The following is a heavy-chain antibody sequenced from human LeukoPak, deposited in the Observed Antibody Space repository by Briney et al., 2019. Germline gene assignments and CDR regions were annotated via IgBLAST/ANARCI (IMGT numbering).Heavy chain of an antibody. V-gene: IGHV1-3*01. D-gene: IGHD6-13*01. J-gene: IGHJ4*02. CDR2: INAGNGNT. Sequence: PLASVKVSCKASGYTFTSYAMHWVRQAPGQRLEWMGWINAGNGNTKHSQKFQGRVTITRDTSASTAYMELSSLRSEDTAVYYCARMYSSSWSAPDYWGQGTLVTVSS. CDR1: GYTFTSYA. CDR3: ARMYSSSWSAPDY.